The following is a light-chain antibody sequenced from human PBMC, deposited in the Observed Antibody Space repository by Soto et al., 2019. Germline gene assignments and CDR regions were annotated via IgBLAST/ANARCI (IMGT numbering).Light chain of an antibody. J-gene: IGLJ2*01. V-gene: IGLV1-47*01. CDR2: RNN. CDR3: AAWDDSLSGRDVV. CDR1: SSNIGSNY. Sequence: QSVLTQPPSASGTPGQRVTISCSGSSSNIGSNYVYWYQQLPGTAPKLPIYRNNQRPSGVPDRFSGSKSGTSASLAISGLRSEDEADYYCAAWDDSLSGRDVVFGGGTKLTVL.